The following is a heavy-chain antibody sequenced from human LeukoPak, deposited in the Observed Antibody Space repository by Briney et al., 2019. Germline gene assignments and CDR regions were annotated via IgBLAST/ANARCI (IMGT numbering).Heavy chain of an antibody. CDR2: ISSSSSTI. CDR1: GFTFSSYS. Sequence: GGSLRLSCAASGFTFSSYSMNWVRQAPGRGLEWVSYISSSSSTIYYADSVKGRFTISRDNAKNSLYLQMNSLRAEDTAVYYCARDRELRHYDAFDIWGQGTMATVSS. D-gene: IGHD1-7*01. J-gene: IGHJ3*02. CDR3: ARDRELRHYDAFDI. V-gene: IGHV3-48*04.